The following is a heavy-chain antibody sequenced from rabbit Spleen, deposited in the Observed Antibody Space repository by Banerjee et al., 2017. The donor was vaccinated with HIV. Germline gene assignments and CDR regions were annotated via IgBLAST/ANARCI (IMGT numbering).Heavy chain of an antibody. CDR1: GFTLSSYY. CDR3: VRGASSSGYYSL. Sequence: QLEESGGGLVKPGGSLKLSCKASGFTLSSYYMNWGRQAAGKVLEWIGFIDLLFGTIYYANGVNGRSSISRHKAQITLYLQLNSLAAADTSSYVCVRGASSSGYYSLWGPGTLVTVS. CDR2: IDLLFGTI. D-gene: IGHD1-1*01. J-gene: IGHJ4*01. V-gene: IGHV1S7*01.